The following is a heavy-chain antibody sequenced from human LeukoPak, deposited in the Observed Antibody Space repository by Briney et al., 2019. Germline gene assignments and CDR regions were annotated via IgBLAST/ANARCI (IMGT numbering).Heavy chain of an antibody. CDR1: GGSFSSGDYY. V-gene: IGHV4-30-4*01. D-gene: IGHD3-10*01. J-gene: IGHJ4*02. CDR2: IYYSGST. CDR3: ASDDGSGRIDY. Sequence: PSETLSLTCTVSGGSFSSGDYYWSWIRQPPGKGLEWIGYIYYSGSTYYNPSLKSRVTISVDTSKNQFSLKLSSVTAADTAVYYCASDDGSGRIDYWGQGTLVTVSS.